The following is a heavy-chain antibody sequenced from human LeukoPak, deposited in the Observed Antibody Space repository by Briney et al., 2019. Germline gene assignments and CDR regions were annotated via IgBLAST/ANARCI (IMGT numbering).Heavy chain of an antibody. Sequence: GGSLRLSCAASGFTFSDYYMSWLRQAPGKGLEWFSYIISSGSTIYYADSVKGRFTISRDNAKNSLYLQMNSLRAEDTAVYYCAREGYDFWSGYYPVFDYWGQGTLVTVSS. CDR1: GFTFSDYY. CDR2: IISSGSTI. J-gene: IGHJ4*02. CDR3: AREGYDFWSGYYPVFDY. D-gene: IGHD3-3*01. V-gene: IGHV3-11*04.